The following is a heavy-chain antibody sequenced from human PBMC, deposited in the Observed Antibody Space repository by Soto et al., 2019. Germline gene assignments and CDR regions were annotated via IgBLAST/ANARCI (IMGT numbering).Heavy chain of an antibody. Sequence: QVQLVQSGAEVKKPGASVKVSCKASGYTFTSYDINWVRQATGQGLERMGWMNPNSGNTGCAQKVQGRVTMTRNTSISTAYMELSSLRSEDSAVYYCARRGYSSSWYYYYYYGMDVWGQGTTVTVSS. CDR2: MNPNSGNT. V-gene: IGHV1-8*01. CDR3: ARRGYSSSWYYYYYYGMDV. CDR1: GYTFTSYD. J-gene: IGHJ6*02. D-gene: IGHD6-13*01.